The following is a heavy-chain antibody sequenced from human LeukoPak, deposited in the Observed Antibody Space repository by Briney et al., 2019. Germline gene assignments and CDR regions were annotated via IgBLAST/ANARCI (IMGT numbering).Heavy chain of an antibody. CDR2: ITSDGSST. D-gene: IGHD2-8*01. CDR3: ARGNGHASDI. Sequence: PGGSLRLSCAASGFTVSNYAMSWVRQPPGKGLLWVSRITSDGSSTSYADSVKGRFTISRDNAKNTLYLQMNSLRAEDRAVYYCARGNGHASDIWGQGTMVSVSS. J-gene: IGHJ3*02. CDR1: GFTVSNYA. V-gene: IGHV3-74*01.